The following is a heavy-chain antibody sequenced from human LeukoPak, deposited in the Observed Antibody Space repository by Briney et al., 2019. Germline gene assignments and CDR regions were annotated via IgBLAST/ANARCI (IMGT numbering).Heavy chain of an antibody. Sequence: ASVKVSCKASGYTFTGYYMHWVRQAPGQGLEWMGWINPNSGGTNYAQKFQGRVTMTRDTSISTAYMELSRLRSDDTAVYYCARRHRSIVVVVAARGGFDPWGQGTLVTVSS. CDR1: GYTFTGYY. CDR3: ARRHRSIVVVVAARGGFDP. V-gene: IGHV1-2*02. CDR2: INPNSGGT. J-gene: IGHJ5*02. D-gene: IGHD2-15*01.